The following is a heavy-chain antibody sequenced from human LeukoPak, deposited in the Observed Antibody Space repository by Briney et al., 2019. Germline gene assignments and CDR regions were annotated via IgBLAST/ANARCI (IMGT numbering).Heavy chain of an antibody. V-gene: IGHV4-59*01. D-gene: IGHD3-3*01. J-gene: IGHJ2*01. CDR2: IYYSGST. CDR1: GGSISSYY. Sequence: PSETLSLTCTVSGGSISSYYWSWIRQPPGKGLEWIGYIYYSGSTNYNPSLKSRVTISVDTSKNQFSLKLSSVTAADTAVYYCARGGKRVVIPPKLWGRGTLVTVSS. CDR3: ARGGKRVVIPPKL.